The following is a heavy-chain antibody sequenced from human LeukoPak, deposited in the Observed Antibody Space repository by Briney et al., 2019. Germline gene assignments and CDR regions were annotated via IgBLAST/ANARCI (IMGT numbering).Heavy chain of an antibody. J-gene: IGHJ4*02. Sequence: ASVKVSCKASGGTFSSYAISWVRQAPGQGLEWMGGIIPIFGTANYAQKFQGRVTITADESTSTAYMELGSLRSEDTAVYYCARRNSSSLTSYYFDYWGQGTLVTVSS. V-gene: IGHV1-69*13. D-gene: IGHD6-6*01. CDR1: GGTFSSYA. CDR2: IIPIFGTA. CDR3: ARRNSSSLTSYYFDY.